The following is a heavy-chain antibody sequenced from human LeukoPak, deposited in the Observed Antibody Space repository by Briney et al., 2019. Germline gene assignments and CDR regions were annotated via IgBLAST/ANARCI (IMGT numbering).Heavy chain of an antibody. CDR1: GFSLSSSGMC. CDR3: ARIPSCGYSDGFTWFDP. D-gene: IGHD6-25*01. J-gene: IGHJ5*02. Sequence: SGPTLANPTQTLTLTCTFSGFSLSSSGMCVSWIRQTPGKALEWLARIDWDDDKYYSTSLKTRLTISKDTSKNQVVLTMTNMDPVDTATYYCARIPSCGYSDGFTWFDPWGQGTLVTVSS. CDR2: IDWDDDK. V-gene: IGHV2-70*11.